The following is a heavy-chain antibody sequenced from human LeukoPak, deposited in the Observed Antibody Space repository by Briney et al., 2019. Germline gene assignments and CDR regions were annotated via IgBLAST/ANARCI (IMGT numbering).Heavy chain of an antibody. CDR1: GGSISSGSYY. Sequence: PSQTLSLTCTVSGGSISSGSYYWTWIRQPAGKGLEWIGRIYTSGSTNYNPSLKSRVTISVDKSKNQFSLKLSSVTAADTAVYYCARAAPAVAGFVAYYYYMDVWGKGTTVTVSS. CDR2: IYTSGST. V-gene: IGHV4-61*02. J-gene: IGHJ6*03. D-gene: IGHD6-19*01. CDR3: ARAAPAVAGFVAYYYYMDV.